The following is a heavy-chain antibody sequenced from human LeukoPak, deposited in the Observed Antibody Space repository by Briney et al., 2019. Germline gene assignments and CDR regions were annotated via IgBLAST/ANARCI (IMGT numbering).Heavy chain of an antibody. Sequence: PGGSLRLSCAASGFTFTNYWMTWVRQAPGKGPEWVANIRQDGSETNYVDSVRGRFTIARANTKNSLYLQMTSLRGEDTAVYYCASRAGKPGNTPWCFDYWGQGALVTVSS. V-gene: IGHV3-7*01. J-gene: IGHJ4*02. D-gene: IGHD1-7*01. CDR1: GFTFTNYW. CDR2: IRQDGSET. CDR3: ASRAGKPGNTPWCFDY.